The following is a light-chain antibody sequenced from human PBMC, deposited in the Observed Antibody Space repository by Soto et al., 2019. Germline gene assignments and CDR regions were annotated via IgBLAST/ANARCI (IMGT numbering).Light chain of an antibody. CDR2: EVS. V-gene: IGLV2-14*01. CDR3: SSYTSSSTF. Sequence: ALTQPASVSGSPGQSITISCTGTSSDVGGYNYVSWYQQHPGKAPKLMIYEVSNRPSGVSNRFSGSKSGNTASLTISGLQAEDEADYYCSSYTSSSTFFGTGTKVTVL. CDR1: SSDVGGYNY. J-gene: IGLJ1*01.